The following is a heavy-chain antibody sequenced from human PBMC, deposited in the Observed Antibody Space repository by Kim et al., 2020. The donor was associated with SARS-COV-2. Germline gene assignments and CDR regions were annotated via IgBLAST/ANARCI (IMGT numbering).Heavy chain of an antibody. CDR2: IYYSGST. Sequence: SETLSLTCTVSGGSISSGGYYWSWIRQHPGKGLEWIGYIYYSGSTYYNPSLKSRVTISVDTSKNQFSLKLSSVTAADTAVYYCASGGSGPSMELFPYYYYYYGMDVWGQGTTVTVSS. CDR3: ASGGSGPSMELFPYYYYYYGMDV. V-gene: IGHV4-31*03. J-gene: IGHJ6*02. D-gene: IGHD1-26*01. CDR1: GGSISSGGYY.